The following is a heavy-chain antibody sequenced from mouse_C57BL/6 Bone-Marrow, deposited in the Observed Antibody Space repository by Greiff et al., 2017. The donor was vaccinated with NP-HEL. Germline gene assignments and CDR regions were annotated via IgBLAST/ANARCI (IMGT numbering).Heavy chain of an antibody. CDR1: GFSFNTYA. V-gene: IGHV10-1*01. J-gene: IGHJ1*03. CDR3: VRHSSSHWYFDV. CDR2: IRSKSNNYAT. D-gene: IGHD1-1*01. Sequence: EVKVEESGGGLVQPKGSLKLSCAASGFSFNTYAMNWVRQAPGKGLEWVARIRSKSNNYATYYADSVKDRFTISRDDSESMLYLQMNNLKTEDTAMYYCVRHSSSHWYFDVWGTGTTVTVSS.